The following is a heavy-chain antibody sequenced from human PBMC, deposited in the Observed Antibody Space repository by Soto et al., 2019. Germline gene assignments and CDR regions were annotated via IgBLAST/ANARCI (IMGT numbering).Heavy chain of an antibody. CDR1: GYTFTSYD. CDR2: MNPNSGNT. Sequence: ASVKVSCKASGYTFTSYDINWVRQATGQGLEWMGWMNPNSGNTGYAQKFQGRVTMTRNTSISTAYMELSSLRSEDTAVYYCARGVLELREDDYYYYYYMDVWGKGTTVTVSS. CDR3: ARGVLELREDDYYYYYYMDV. J-gene: IGHJ6*03. D-gene: IGHD1-7*01. V-gene: IGHV1-8*01.